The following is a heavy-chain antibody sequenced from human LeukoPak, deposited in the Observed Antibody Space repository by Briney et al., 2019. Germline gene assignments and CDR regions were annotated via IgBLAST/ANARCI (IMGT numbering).Heavy chain of an antibody. V-gene: IGHV4-39*01. J-gene: IGHJ3*02. CDR2: FYYSGST. CDR3: ARHSWAPGGPDAFDI. Sequence: SETLSLTCSVSGGSISSSSYYWGWIRQPPGKGLEWIVSFYYSGSTYYNPSLKSRVTISVDTSKNQFSLKLSSVTAADTAVYYCARHSWAPGGPDAFDIWGQGTMVTVSS. CDR1: GGSISSSSYY. D-gene: IGHD2-15*01.